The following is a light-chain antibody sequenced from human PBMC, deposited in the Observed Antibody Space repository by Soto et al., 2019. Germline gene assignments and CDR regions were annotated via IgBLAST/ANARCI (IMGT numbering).Light chain of an antibody. Sequence: DIQRTQSPSSLSASVGDRVTITCRASQSISSYLNWYQQKPGKAPKLLIYAASSLQSGVPSRFSGSGSGTDFTLTISSVQPEDFATYYCQQSDSTPYTLGQGAKVDI. CDR1: QSISSY. V-gene: IGKV1-39*01. CDR3: QQSDSTPYT. CDR2: AAS. J-gene: IGKJ2*01.